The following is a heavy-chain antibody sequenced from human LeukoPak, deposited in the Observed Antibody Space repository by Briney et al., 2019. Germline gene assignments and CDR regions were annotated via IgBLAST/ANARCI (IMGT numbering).Heavy chain of an antibody. CDR2: IRYDGSNK. Sequence: PGGSLRLSCAASGHTFISYGMHWVRQAPGKGLEWVAFIRYDGSNKYYADSVKDRFTISIDNSKNTLYLQMNSLRAEDTAVYYCAKDLAPDYWGQGTLVTVSS. CDR3: AKDLAPDY. CDR1: GHTFISYG. J-gene: IGHJ4*02. V-gene: IGHV3-30*02.